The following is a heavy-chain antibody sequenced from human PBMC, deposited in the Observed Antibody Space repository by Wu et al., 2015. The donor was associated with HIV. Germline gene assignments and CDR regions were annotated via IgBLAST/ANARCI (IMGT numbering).Heavy chain of an antibody. D-gene: IGHD2-8*01. Sequence: QVKLVQSGAEVKKSGSSVKVSCEASGGTFNSHAIIWVRQAPGQGLEWMGGIIPIFNTPQYGQKVQGRVTITADESTSTVYMELSDLRSDDTAVYYCATVSPEAYCTHGLCFLDSWGQGTLVTVSS. J-gene: IGHJ4*02. CDR2: IIPIFNTP. CDR1: GGTFNSHA. CDR3: ATVSPEAYCTHGLCFLDS. V-gene: IGHV1-69*12.